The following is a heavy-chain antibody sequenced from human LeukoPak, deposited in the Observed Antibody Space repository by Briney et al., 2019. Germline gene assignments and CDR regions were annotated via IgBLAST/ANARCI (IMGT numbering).Heavy chain of an antibody. V-gene: IGHV4-61*01. D-gene: IGHD4-17*01. J-gene: IGHJ6*02. CDR3: ARYGDSDYYYYGMDV. CDR1: GGSVSSGSYY. CDR2: IYYSGST. Sequence: SETLSLTCTVSGGSVSSGSYYWSWIRQPPGKGLEWNGYIYYSGSTNYNPSLKSRVTISVDTSKNQFSLKLSSVTAADTAVYYCARYGDSDYYYYGMDVWGQGTTVTVSS.